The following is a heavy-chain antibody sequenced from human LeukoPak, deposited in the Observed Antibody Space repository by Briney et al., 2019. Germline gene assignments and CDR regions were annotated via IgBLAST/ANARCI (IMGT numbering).Heavy chain of an antibody. D-gene: IGHD1-26*01. Sequence: SETLSLTCTVSGGSISSYYWGWIRQPPGKGLEWIGSIYYSGSTYYNPSLKSRVTISVDTSKNQFSLKLSSVTAADTAVYYCASVGDYYYYMDVWGKGTTVTVSS. CDR2: IYYSGST. V-gene: IGHV4-39*01. J-gene: IGHJ6*03. CDR1: GGSISSYY. CDR3: ASVGDYYYYMDV.